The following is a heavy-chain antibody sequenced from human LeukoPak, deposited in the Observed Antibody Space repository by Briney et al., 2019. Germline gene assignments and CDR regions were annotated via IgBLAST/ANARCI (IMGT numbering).Heavy chain of an antibody. V-gene: IGHV3-30-3*01. CDR3: ARYAGSALDY. D-gene: IGHD3-10*01. Sequence: SCKVSGYTLTELSMHWVRQAPGKGLEWVAVISYDGSNKYYADSVKGRFTISRDNSKNTLYLQMNSLRAEDTAVYYCARYAGSALDYWGQGTLVTVSS. CDR2: ISYDGSNK. J-gene: IGHJ4*02. CDR1: GYTLTELS.